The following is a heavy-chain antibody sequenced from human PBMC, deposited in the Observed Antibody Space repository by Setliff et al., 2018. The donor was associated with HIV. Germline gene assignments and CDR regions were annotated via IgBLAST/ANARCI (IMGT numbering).Heavy chain of an antibody. Sequence: SETLSLTCAVSGGSISSNTWWSWVRQPPGKGLEWIVEISHSGSTNYNPSLKSRVTTSVDKSKNQFSLRLSSVTAADTAVYYCAREAQYSSSWSGRRVTWFDSWGQGSLVTVSS. CDR1: GGSISSNTW. V-gene: IGHV4-4*02. CDR3: AREAQYSSSWSGRRVTWFDS. CDR2: ISHSGST. D-gene: IGHD6-13*01. J-gene: IGHJ5*01.